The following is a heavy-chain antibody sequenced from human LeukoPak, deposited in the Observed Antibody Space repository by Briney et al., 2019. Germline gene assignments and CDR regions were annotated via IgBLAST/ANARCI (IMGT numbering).Heavy chain of an antibody. D-gene: IGHD3-22*01. CDR1: GGTFSSYA. Sequence: SVNLSCTASGGTFSSYAISWVRQPPGQGLEWMGRIIPIVGIANYAQKFQGRTTITEAKSTSIAYKQLTSLRSEATAVYYCATADYYDSSGYRTLLDYWGQGTLVTVSS. CDR3: ATADYYDSSGYRTLLDY. V-gene: IGHV1-69*04. CDR2: IIPIVGIA. J-gene: IGHJ4*02.